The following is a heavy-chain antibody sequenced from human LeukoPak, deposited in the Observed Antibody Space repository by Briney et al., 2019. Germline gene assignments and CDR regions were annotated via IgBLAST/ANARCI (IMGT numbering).Heavy chain of an antibody. J-gene: IGHJ4*02. D-gene: IGHD5-12*01. V-gene: IGHV3-30*03. CDR2: IYYDGSNK. Sequence: WRSLTLSCAASAFTFSSYGLHWLRQAPGKGLEWVGVIYYDGSNKYYADPVKGRFTISRNHSRTTPYLQLTSRRAEDRAVYYCATYSGYDSDYWGEGTLVTVSS. CDR3: ATYSGYDSDY. CDR1: AFTFSSYG.